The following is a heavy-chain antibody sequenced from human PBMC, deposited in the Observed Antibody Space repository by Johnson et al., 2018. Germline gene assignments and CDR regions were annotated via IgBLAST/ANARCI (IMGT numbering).Heavy chain of an antibody. D-gene: IGHD6-25*01. CDR2: IKQDGSEK. Sequence: VQLVQSGGGVVQPGRSLRLSCAASGFTFSSYGMHWVRQAPGKGLEWVANIKQDGSEKYYVDSVKGRFTISRDNAKNSLYLQRNSLRADETAVFYCARSEGQRAQLSNLETVDIWGQGTMVTVSS. CDR3: ARSEGQRAQLSNLETVDI. CDR1: GFTFSSYG. J-gene: IGHJ3*02. V-gene: IGHV3-7*01.